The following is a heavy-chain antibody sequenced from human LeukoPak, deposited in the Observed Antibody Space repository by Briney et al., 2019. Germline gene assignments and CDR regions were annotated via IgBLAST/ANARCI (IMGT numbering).Heavy chain of an antibody. D-gene: IGHD4-11*01. CDR3: ARAHGAVTNHMDV. CDR2: FDPEDGET. Sequence: ASVKVSCKVSGYTLTELSMHWVRQAPGKGLEWVGGFDPEDGETIYAQKFQGRVTITADESTSTAYMELSSLRSEDTAVYYCARAHGAVTNHMDVWGKGTTVTVSS. J-gene: IGHJ6*03. V-gene: IGHV1-24*01. CDR1: GYTLTELS.